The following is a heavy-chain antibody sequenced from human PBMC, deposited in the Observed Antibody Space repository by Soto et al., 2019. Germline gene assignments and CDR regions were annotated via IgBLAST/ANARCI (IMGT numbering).Heavy chain of an antibody. CDR3: VRERSGYSYADS. CDR1: GFTFSSYA. CDR2: ISGSGANT. V-gene: IGHV3-23*01. D-gene: IGHD5-18*01. Sequence: QPVGSLRLSCAASGFTFSSYAMSWVRQAPGKGLEWVSAISGSGANTYYTDSVKGRFTISRDNFKNTLYLQMNSLRAEDSAMFYCVRERSGYSYADSWGQGTLVTVSS. J-gene: IGHJ4*02.